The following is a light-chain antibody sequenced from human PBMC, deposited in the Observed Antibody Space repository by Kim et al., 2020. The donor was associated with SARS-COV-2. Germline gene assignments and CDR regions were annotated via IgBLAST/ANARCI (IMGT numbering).Light chain of an antibody. CDR3: QSYDSSNWV. CDR2: EDN. V-gene: IGLV6-57*03. J-gene: IGLJ3*02. Sequence: GNAFTHSRPRRGGSIASNYVQWSRQRPGSAPPTVIYEDNQKPSGVPDRFSGSIDSSSNSASLTISGLKTEDEADYYCQSYDSSNWVFGGGTQLTVL. CDR1: GGSIASNY.